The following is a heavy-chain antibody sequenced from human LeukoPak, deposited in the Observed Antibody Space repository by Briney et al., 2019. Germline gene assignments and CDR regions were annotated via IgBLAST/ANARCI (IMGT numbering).Heavy chain of an antibody. J-gene: IGHJ4*02. CDR2: ISGSGGST. Sequence: HPGGSLRLSCAASGFTFSTYAMSWVRQAPGKGLEWVSAISGSGGSTYYADSVKGRFTIFRDNSKNTLYLQINSLRAEDTAIYYCAKDRRNWGSRVDYWGQGTLVTVSS. D-gene: IGHD7-27*01. V-gene: IGHV3-23*01. CDR1: GFTFSTYA. CDR3: AKDRRNWGSRVDY.